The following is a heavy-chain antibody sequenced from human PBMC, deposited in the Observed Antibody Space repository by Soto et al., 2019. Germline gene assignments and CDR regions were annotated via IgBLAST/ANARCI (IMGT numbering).Heavy chain of an antibody. Sequence: QVQLQESGPGLLKPSQTLSLTCSVSGGSISSRGYYWRWIRQPPGKGLEWIGYIYYSGSTYYNPSLKSRVTISVDTSKNQFSLKLSSVTAADTAVYYCARESYYGSGSSGWGQGTLVTVSS. CDR1: GGSISSRGYY. CDR3: ARESYYGSGSSG. V-gene: IGHV4-30-4*01. D-gene: IGHD3-10*01. CDR2: IYYSGST. J-gene: IGHJ4*02.